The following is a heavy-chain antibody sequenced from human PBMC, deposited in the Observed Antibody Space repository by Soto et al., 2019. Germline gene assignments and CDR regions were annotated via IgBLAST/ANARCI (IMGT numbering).Heavy chain of an antibody. CDR3: AKVVVAATRQTDFDS. D-gene: IGHD2-15*01. CDR1: GGXINSNNSY. V-gene: IGHV4-39*02. CDR2: IYYDGST. J-gene: IGHJ4*02. Sequence: PXEXLSLTCTVSGGXINSNNSYWAWIRQPPGKGLSWIASIYYDGSTYYNPSIKRRVSIAVDTSKNHFPLKLSSPTAPDTAVSYCAKVVVAATRQTDFDSWGQGTLGTVSS.